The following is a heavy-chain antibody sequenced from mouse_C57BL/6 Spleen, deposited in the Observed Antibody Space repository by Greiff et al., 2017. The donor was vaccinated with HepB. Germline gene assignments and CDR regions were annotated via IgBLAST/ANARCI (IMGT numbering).Heavy chain of an antibody. CDR1: GFTFSSYA. J-gene: IGHJ2*01. CDR3: AREGYDYDGNYFDY. Sequence: VQLKESGGGLVKPGGSLKLSCAASGFTFSSYAMSWVRQTPEKRLEWVATISDGGSYTYYPDNVKGRFTISRDNAKNNLYLQMSHLKSEDTAMYYCAREGYDYDGNYFDYWGQGTTLTVSS. CDR2: ISDGGSYT. V-gene: IGHV5-4*01. D-gene: IGHD2-4*01.